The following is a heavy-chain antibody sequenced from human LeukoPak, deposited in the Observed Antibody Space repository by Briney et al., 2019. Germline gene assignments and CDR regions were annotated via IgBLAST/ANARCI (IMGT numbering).Heavy chain of an antibody. Sequence: SVKVSCKASGGTFSSYAISWVRQARGQGLECMGGIIPIFGTANYAQKFQGRITMTRDTSTNTAYMELRSLKSDDTAVYYCARGLVVPAAMGEFDYWGQGALIAVSS. V-gene: IGHV1-69*05. CDR2: IIPIFGTA. CDR3: ARGLVVPAAMGEFDY. D-gene: IGHD2-2*01. CDR1: GGTFSSYA. J-gene: IGHJ4*02.